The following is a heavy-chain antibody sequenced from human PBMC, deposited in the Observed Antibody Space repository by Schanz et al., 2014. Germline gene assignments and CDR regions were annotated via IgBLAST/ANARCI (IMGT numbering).Heavy chain of an antibody. D-gene: IGHD4-17*01. J-gene: IGHJ3*02. CDR3: ARDRGHGNLPGDI. V-gene: IGHV4-4*02. CDR2: IYHGGST. Sequence: QVQLQESGPGLVKPSGTLSLTFAVSGASISSSNWWSWVRQPPGKGLEWIGEIYHGGSTNYNPSLKSRVTISVDTSKNQFSLNLSSATAADTAVYYCARDRGHGNLPGDIWGQGTMVTVSS. CDR1: GASISSSNW.